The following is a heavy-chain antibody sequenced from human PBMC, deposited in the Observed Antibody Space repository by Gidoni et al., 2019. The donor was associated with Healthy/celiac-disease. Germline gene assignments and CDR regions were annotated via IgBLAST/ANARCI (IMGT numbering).Heavy chain of an antibody. CDR1: RFTFSSYG. J-gene: IGHJ1*01. CDR2: IWYDGSNK. V-gene: IGHV3-33*01. Sequence: QVQLVESGGGVVQPGRSLRLSCAASRFTFSSYGMHWVRQAPGKGLEWVAVIWYDGSNKYYADSVKGRFTISRDNSKNTLYLQMNSLRAEDTAVYYCARAEADYGDYEYFQHWGQGTLVTVSS. D-gene: IGHD4-17*01. CDR3: ARAEADYGDYEYFQH.